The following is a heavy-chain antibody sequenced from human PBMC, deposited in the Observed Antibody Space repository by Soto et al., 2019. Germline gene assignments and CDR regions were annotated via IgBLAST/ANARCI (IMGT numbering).Heavy chain of an antibody. CDR2: ISYDGSNK. CDR1: GFTFSSYA. CDR3: ASPAHLGDYYYGMDV. V-gene: IGHV3-30-3*01. Sequence: ESGGGVVQPGRSLRLSCAASGFTFSSYAMHWVRQAPGKGLEWVAVISYDGSNKYYADSVKGRFTISRDNSKNTLYLQMNSLRAEDTAVYYCASPAHLGDYYYGMDVWGQGTTVTVSS. J-gene: IGHJ6*02.